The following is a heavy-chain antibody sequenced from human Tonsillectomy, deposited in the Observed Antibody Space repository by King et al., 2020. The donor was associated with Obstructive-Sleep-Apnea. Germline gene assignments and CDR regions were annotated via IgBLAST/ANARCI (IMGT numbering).Heavy chain of an antibody. CDR3: ARLPGGNYGMDV. Sequence: QLQESGPGLVKPSQTLSLTCTVSVGSIISGGYHWSWIRQHPGKGLEWIGYIYDSGSTYYNPSLKIRIAISVDTSKNQFSLKLRSVTAADTAVYYCARLPGGNYGMDVWGQGTTVTVSS. V-gene: IGHV4-31*03. J-gene: IGHJ6*02. CDR2: IYDSGST. D-gene: IGHD3-16*01. CDR1: VGSIISGGYH.